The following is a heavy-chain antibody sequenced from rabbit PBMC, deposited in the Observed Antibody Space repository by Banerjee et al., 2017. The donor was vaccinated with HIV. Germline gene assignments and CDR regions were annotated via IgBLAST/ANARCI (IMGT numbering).Heavy chain of an antibody. J-gene: IGHJ4*01. CDR1: GFSFSSGYY. CDR2: MYTGDGNT. D-gene: IGHD2-1*01. Sequence: QSLEESGGDLVKPGASLTLTCTASGFSFSSGYYMCWVRQAPGKGLELIACMYTGDGNTYYASWAKGRFTISKTSSTTVTLQMTSLTAADTATYLCARRAGTPSNGDAYFNLWGPGTLVTVS. V-gene: IGHV1S40*01. CDR3: ARRAGTPSNGDAYFNL.